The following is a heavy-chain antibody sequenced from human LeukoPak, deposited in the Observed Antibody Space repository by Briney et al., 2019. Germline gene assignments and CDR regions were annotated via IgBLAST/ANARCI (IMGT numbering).Heavy chain of an antibody. V-gene: IGHV4-59*01. CDR1: GGSISSYY. Sequence: SETLSLTCTVSGGSISSYYWSWIRQPPGKGLEWIGYIYYSGSTNYNPSLKSRVTISLDTSKNQFSLKLRSVTAADTAVYYCARARYANAWYAFDIWGQGTMVTVSS. D-gene: IGHD2-2*01. J-gene: IGHJ3*02. CDR2: IYYSGST. CDR3: ARARYANAWYAFDI.